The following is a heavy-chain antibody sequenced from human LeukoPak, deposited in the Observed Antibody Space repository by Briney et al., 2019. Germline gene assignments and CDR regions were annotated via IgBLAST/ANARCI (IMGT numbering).Heavy chain of an antibody. Sequence: AASVKVSCKASGYTFIGYYMHWVRQAPGQGLEWMGWINPNSGGTNYAQKFQGRITMTRDTSISTAYMELSRLRSDDTAVYYCARNSGYDFGALYYFDYWGQGTLVTVSS. J-gene: IGHJ4*02. CDR3: ARNSGYDFGALYYFDY. CDR2: INPNSGGT. D-gene: IGHD5-12*01. V-gene: IGHV1-2*02. CDR1: GYTFIGYY.